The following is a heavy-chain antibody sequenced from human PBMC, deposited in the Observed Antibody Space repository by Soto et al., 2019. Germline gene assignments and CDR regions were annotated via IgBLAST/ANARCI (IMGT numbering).Heavy chain of an antibody. D-gene: IGHD3-3*01. CDR1: GGSFDGYY. J-gene: IGHJ4*02. V-gene: IGHV4-34*01. CDR2: IHHSGST. CDR3: ARGVDPWSGYLF. Sequence: PSETLSLTCALYGGSFDGYYWSWIRQSPGKGLEWIWEIHHSGSTKYNPSLKSRVSLSVDTSTKQFSLKMTSMTAADRGVYYCARGVDPWSGYLFGGQGTPVTVSS.